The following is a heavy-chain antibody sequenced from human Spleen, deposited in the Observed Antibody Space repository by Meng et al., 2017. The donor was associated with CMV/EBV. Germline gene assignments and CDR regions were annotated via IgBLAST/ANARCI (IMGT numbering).Heavy chain of an antibody. Sequence: GSLRLSCGVSGDSITRNNWWSWVRQPPGKGLEWIGEISYIGSTNYNPALKSRVTISADKSKNHFSLTLSSVTAADTAVYFCARSVDTAMGYFEYWGQGTLVTVS. V-gene: IGHV4-4*01. CDR1: GDSITRNNW. CDR3: ARSVDTAMGYFEY. D-gene: IGHD5-18*01. CDR2: ISYIGST. J-gene: IGHJ4*02.